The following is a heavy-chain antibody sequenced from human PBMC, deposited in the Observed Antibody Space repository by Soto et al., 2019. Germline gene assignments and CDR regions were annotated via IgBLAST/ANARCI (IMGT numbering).Heavy chain of an antibody. V-gene: IGHV1-69*04. Sequence: AASVKVSCKASGGTFSSYTISWVRQAPGQGLEWMGRIIPILGIANYAQKFQGRVTITADKSTSTAYMELSSLRSEDTAVYYCARDDNRYNWNDDQFEWFDPWGQGTLVTVSS. CDR2: IIPILGIA. J-gene: IGHJ5*02. D-gene: IGHD1-1*01. CDR1: GGTFSSYT. CDR3: ARDDNRYNWNDDQFEWFDP.